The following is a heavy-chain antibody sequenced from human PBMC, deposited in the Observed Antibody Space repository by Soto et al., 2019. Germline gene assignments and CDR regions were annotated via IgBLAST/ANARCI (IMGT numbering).Heavy chain of an antibody. V-gene: IGHV1-69*13. CDR2: IVPVFGRP. CDR1: GGSFSNFG. Sequence: VASVKVSCKAAGGSFSNFGSSWVRQAPGQGLEWMGGIVPVFGRPNYAQRFRGRLTITADESTSTGYMELISLRSDDTAVYYCAREGSGYNFWGQGTQVTVSS. CDR3: AREGSGYNF. D-gene: IGHD5-12*01. J-gene: IGHJ4*02.